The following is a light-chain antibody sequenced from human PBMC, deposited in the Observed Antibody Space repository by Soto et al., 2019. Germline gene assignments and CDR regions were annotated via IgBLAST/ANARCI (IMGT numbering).Light chain of an antibody. CDR1: QSVSSN. J-gene: IGKJ3*01. CDR2: GAS. CDR3: QQYNNWPFT. V-gene: IGKV3-15*01. Sequence: EIVMTQSPAPLSVSPGERATLSCRASQSVSSNLAWYQQKPGQAPRLLLYGASTRATGIPARFSGSGSGTEFTLTISSLQSEDFAVYYCQQYNNWPFTFGPGTKVDIK.